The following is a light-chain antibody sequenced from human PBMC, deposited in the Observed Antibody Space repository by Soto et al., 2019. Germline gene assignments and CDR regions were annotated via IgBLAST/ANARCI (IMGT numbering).Light chain of an antibody. J-gene: IGKJ2*01. V-gene: IGKV3-20*01. CDR3: QQYGSAHPRYT. CDR1: QSVSSSY. CDR2: GAS. Sequence: EIVLTQSPGTLSLSPGERATLSCRARQSVSSSYLAWYKQKPGQTHSLLIYGASSRATGIPVRFSGSGSGTDFTLTISILDHEDFAVYYCQQYGSAHPRYTFGQGTTLESK.